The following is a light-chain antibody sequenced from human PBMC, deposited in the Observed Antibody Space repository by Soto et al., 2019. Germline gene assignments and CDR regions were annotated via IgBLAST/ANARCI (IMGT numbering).Light chain of an antibody. J-gene: IGKJ1*01. V-gene: IGKV2D-29*01. CDR3: MQTKQRPGA. Sequence: DILLTQSPLSLSVTPGQSASISCSSSHSVLHSDGKTHLYLYLLRPGEATHLLIYEVSHRFSAVPDSIKCSGSETDFTLSFSRVEVEDVGDYYCMQTKQRPGAIGQGTKVEIK. CDR2: EVS. CDR1: HSVLHSDGKTH.